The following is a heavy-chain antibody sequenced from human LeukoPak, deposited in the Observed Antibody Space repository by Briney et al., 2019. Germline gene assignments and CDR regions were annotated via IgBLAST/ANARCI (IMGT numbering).Heavy chain of an antibody. CDR2: IYSGGST. D-gene: IGHD1-1*01. CDR1: GFTVSSNY. J-gene: IGHJ6*03. Sequence: GGSLRLSCAASGFTVSSNYMSWVRQAPGKGLEWVSVIYSGGSTYYADSVKGRFTISRDNSKNTLYLQMNSLRAEDTAVYYCARNEYYYYMDVWGKGTMVTISS. V-gene: IGHV3-53*01. CDR3: ARNEYYYYMDV.